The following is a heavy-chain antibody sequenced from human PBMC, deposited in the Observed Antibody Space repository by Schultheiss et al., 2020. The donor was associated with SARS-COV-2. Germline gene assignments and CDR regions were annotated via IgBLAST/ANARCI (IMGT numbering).Heavy chain of an antibody. J-gene: IGHJ4*02. V-gene: IGHV4-31*03. Sequence: SQTLSLTCPVSGGSISSGDYYWSWIRQHPGKGLEWIGYIYYSGSTYYNPSLKSRVTISVDTSKNQFSLKLSSVTAADTAVYYCAREGCSGGSCSPYFDYWGQGTLVTVSS. D-gene: IGHD2-15*01. CDR2: IYYSGST. CDR3: AREGCSGGSCSPYFDY. CDR1: GGSISSGDYY.